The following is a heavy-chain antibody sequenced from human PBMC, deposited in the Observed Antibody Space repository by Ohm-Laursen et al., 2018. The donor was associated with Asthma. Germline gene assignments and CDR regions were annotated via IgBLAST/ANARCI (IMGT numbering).Heavy chain of an antibody. D-gene: IGHD1-1*01. CDR2: INAGNGDT. V-gene: IGHV1-3*01. CDR1: GYPFTSSV. J-gene: IGHJ4*02. CDR3: ASGLANNWNPDY. Sequence: ASVKVSCKASGYPFTSSVMHWVRQAPGQRLEWMGWINAGNGDTKYSQKFQGRVTITRDTSASTAYMELSSLRSEDTAVYYCASGLANNWNPDYWGQGTLVTVSS.